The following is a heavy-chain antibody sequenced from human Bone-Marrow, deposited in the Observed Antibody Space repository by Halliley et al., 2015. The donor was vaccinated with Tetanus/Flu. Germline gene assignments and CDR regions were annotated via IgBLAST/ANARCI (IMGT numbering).Heavy chain of an antibody. CDR1: GGASTGYY. V-gene: IGHV4-34*01. CDR2: IDHSGDA. CDR3: ARGGAASSTPPLRGGATIYAAPSKNEFSLKWTWGPAADTGVFYCARGGRTLLRGVDYYGLDV. J-gene: IGHJ6*02. D-gene: IGHD2-21*01. Sequence: LRLSCAVYGGASTGYYWSWIRQTPGKGLEWIGEIDHSGDASYNPSLRSRVTISADPSKNEFSLKLTSVTAADTGVFYCARGGAASSTPPLRGGATIYAAPSKNEFSLKWTWGPAADTGVFYCARGGRTLLRGVDYYGLDVWGQGTTVTVSS.